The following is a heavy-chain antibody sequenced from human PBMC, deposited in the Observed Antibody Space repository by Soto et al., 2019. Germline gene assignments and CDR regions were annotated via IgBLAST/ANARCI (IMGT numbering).Heavy chain of an antibody. D-gene: IGHD3-22*01. CDR3: TTDLDYYDSSGYYFGSPPPSG. CDR2: IKSKTDGGKT. CDR1: GFTFSNAR. J-gene: IGHJ4*02. Sequence: GGSLRLSCTASGFTFSNARMNWVRQAPGKGVEWVGLIKSKTDGGKTDYAAPVKGRFTISRDDSKNTLYLQMNSLKTEDTAVYYCTTDLDYYDSSGYYFGSPPPSGWGPGTLVTVSS. V-gene: IGHV3-15*07.